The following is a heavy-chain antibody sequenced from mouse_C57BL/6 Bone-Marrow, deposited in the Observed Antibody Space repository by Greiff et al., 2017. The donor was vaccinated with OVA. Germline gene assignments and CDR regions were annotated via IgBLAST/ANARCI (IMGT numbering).Heavy chain of an antibody. CDR2: IYPGNGDT. Sequence: SGAELVRPGASVKMSCKASGYTFTSYSMHWVKQTPRQGLEWIGDIYPGNGDTSYNQKFKGKATLTVDKSSSTAYMQLSSLTSEDSAVYFCAREGVLRYWGQGTLVTVSA. J-gene: IGHJ3*01. D-gene: IGHD1-1*01. CDR3: AREGVLRY. V-gene: IGHV1-12*01. CDR1: GYTFTSYS.